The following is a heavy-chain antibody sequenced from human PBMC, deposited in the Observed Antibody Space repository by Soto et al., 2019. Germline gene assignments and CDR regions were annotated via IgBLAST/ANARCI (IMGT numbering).Heavy chain of an antibody. Sequence: ASVKVSCKDSGYTLTELSMHWVGQAPGDRREWMGGFDPEDAETIYAQKFQGRVTMTEDTSTDTAYMELSSLRSEDTAVYYCATTLGSSLQNDYYGMDVWGQGTTVTVSS. CDR1: GYTLTELS. J-gene: IGHJ6*02. V-gene: IGHV1-24*01. D-gene: IGHD6-6*01. CDR3: ATTLGSSLQNDYYGMDV. CDR2: FDPEDAET.